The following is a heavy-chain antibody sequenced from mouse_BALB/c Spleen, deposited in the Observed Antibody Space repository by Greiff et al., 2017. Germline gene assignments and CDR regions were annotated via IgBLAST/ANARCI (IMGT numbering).Heavy chain of an antibody. CDR2: ISSGSSTI. V-gene: IGHV5-17*02. CDR3: ARSGYYGSSYDYYAMDY. D-gene: IGHD1-1*01. Sequence: EVKLVESGGGLVQPGGSRKLSCAASGFTFSSFGMHWVRQAPEKGLEWVAYISSGSSTIYYADTVKGRFTISRDNPKNTLFLQMTSLRSEDTAMYYCARSGYYGSSYDYYAMDYWGQGTSVTVSS. CDR1: GFTFSSFG. J-gene: IGHJ4*01.